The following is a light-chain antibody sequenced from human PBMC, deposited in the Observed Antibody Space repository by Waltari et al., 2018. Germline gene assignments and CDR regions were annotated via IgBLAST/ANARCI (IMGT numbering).Light chain of an antibody. CDR3: CSFTSGSSLR. J-gene: IGLJ2*01. V-gene: IGLV2-14*03. CDR1: SSDVGGFDY. Sequence: QSALTQPASVSGSPGQSIAISCTGSSSDVGGFDYVSWYQQHPGKVPKLIIYDVNKRPSAVSHRFSGSKSGSTASLTISGLQPEDEADYYCCSFTSGSSLRFGGGTKLTVL. CDR2: DVN.